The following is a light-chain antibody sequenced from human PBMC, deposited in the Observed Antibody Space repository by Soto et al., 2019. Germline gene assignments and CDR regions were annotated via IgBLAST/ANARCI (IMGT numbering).Light chain of an antibody. CDR1: QSVSSY. V-gene: IGKV3-15*01. CDR3: QHYNNWPPLT. Sequence: IVFAKYPGTLSLSPGERATLSCRASQSVSSYLAWYQQKPGQAPRLLIYGASTRATGIPARFSGSGSGTEFTLTISSLQSEDFAVYYCQHYNNWPPLTFGGGTKVDIK. J-gene: IGKJ4*01. CDR2: GAS.